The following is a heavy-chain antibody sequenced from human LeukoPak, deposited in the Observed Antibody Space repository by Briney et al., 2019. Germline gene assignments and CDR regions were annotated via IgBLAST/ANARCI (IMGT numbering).Heavy chain of an antibody. CDR1: GGSFSGYY. J-gene: IGHJ4*02. CDR3: ARGQGTVTTH. D-gene: IGHD4-11*01. CDR2: TNHSGSA. V-gene: IGHV4-34*01. Sequence: SETPSLTCAVSGGSFSGYYWTWIRQPPGKGLEWIGETNHSGSANYNPSLMSRVTISLDTSKNHFSLNLSSVTAADTAVYYCARGQGTVTTHWGQGTLVTVSS.